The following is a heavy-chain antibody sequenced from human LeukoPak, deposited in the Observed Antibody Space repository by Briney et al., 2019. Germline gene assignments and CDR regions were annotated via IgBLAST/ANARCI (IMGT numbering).Heavy chain of an antibody. Sequence: GESLKISCAASGFTFSRYNMHWVRQAPGKGLVWVSRISSDGSSTRYADSVKGRFTITRDNAKNTLYLQVNSLRAEDTAVYYCARGDCSTISCPQDWFDPWGQGTLVTVSS. CDR3: ARGDCSTISCPQDWFDP. CDR1: GFTFSRYN. V-gene: IGHV3-74*01. J-gene: IGHJ5*02. CDR2: ISSDGSST. D-gene: IGHD2-2*01.